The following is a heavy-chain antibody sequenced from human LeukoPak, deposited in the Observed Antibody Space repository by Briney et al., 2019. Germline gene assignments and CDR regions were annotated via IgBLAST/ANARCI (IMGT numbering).Heavy chain of an antibody. V-gene: IGHV3-33*06. CDR1: GFTFSSYG. J-gene: IGHJ6*02. D-gene: IGHD3-3*01. CDR2: IWYDGSNK. Sequence: GRSLRLSCAASGFTFSSYGMHWVRQAPGKGLEWVAVIWYDGSNKYYADSVKGRFTISRDNSKNTLYLQMNSLRAEDTAVYYCAKGSFEVLRFLEWYIDGGMDVWGQGTTVTVSS. CDR3: AKGSFEVLRFLEWYIDGGMDV.